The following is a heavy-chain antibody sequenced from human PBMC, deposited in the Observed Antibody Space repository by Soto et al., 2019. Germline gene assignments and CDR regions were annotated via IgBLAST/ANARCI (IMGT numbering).Heavy chain of an antibody. V-gene: IGHV1-18*01. J-gene: IGHJ3*01. Sequence: QVQLVQSGAEVMKPGASVRVSCKASGYSFTTYGISWVRQAPGQGLEYMGWISVYNGDTNYAQKLQGRVTMTTDTSTSTAYMELRGLRSDDTAIYYCARGRRDSVADRRSFDVWGQGTMVTVSS. CDR2: ISVYNGDT. D-gene: IGHD1-26*01. CDR1: GYSFTTYG. CDR3: ARGRRDSVADRRSFDV.